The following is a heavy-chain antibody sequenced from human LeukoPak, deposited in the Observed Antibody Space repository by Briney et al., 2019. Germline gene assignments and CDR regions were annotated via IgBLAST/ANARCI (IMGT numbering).Heavy chain of an antibody. CDR2: IIPIFGTA. J-gene: IGHJ4*02. CDR1: VGTFSSYA. V-gene: IGHV1-69*13. Sequence: SVKVSCKASVGTFSSYAISWVRQAPGQGLEWMGGIIPIFGTANYAQKFQGRVTITADESTSTAYMELSSLRSEDTAVYYCARLGYSYGQPRFDYWGQGTLVTVSS. CDR3: ARLGYSYGQPRFDY. D-gene: IGHD5-18*01.